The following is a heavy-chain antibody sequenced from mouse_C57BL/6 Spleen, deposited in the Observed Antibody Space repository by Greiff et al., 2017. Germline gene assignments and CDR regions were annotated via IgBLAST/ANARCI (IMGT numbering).Heavy chain of an antibody. J-gene: IGHJ4*01. CDR1: GYTFTSYW. Sequence: QVQLQQPGAELVRPGSSVKLSCKASGYTFTSYWMHWVKQRPIQGLEWIGNIDPSDSETHYNQKFKDKATLTVDKSSSTAYMQRSSLTSEDSAVYYCARSKTDNAIDYWGQGTSVTVSS. CDR3: ARSKTDNAIDY. V-gene: IGHV1-52*01. CDR2: IDPSDSET.